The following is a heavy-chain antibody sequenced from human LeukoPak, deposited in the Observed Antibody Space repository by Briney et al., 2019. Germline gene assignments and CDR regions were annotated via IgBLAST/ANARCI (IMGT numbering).Heavy chain of an antibody. V-gene: IGHV3-23*01. CDR3: AKGIYSSGWSYFDY. D-gene: IGHD6-19*01. Sequence: GGSLRLSCAGSGFTFSGAWMSWVRQAPGKGLEWVSTLSGSGITTYYADSVKGRFTISRDNSKNTLYLQMNSLRAEDTAVYYCAKGIYSSGWSYFDYWGHGTLVTVSS. CDR2: LSGSGITT. CDR1: GFTFSGAW. J-gene: IGHJ4*01.